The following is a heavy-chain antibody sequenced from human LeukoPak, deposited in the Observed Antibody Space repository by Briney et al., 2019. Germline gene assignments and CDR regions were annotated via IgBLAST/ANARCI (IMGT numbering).Heavy chain of an antibody. Sequence: ASVKVSCKASGYTFTSYYMHWVRQAPGQGLEWMGWISPNSGDTSYAQKFQGRVTMTSDTSISSASMELSRLRSDDTAVYYCARGAIFGVVTNYFDSWGQGTLVTASS. J-gene: IGHJ4*02. CDR2: ISPNSGDT. CDR1: GYTFTSYY. CDR3: ARGAIFGVVTNYFDS. D-gene: IGHD3-3*01. V-gene: IGHV1-2*02.